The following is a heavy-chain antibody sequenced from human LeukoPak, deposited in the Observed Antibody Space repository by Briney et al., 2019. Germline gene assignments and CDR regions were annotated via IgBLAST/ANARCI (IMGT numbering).Heavy chain of an antibody. CDR2: ISGSGDNT. V-gene: IGHV3-23*01. CDR3: AKGDKVSAVVDY. D-gene: IGHD5-12*01. J-gene: IGHJ4*02. Sequence: PGGSLRLSCAASGFTFSTYAMSWVRQAPGKGLEWVSAISGSGDNTYYADSVKGRFTISRDNSMNTLYLQMNTLRAEDTAVYYCAKGDKVSAVVDYWGQGTLVTVSS. CDR1: GFTFSTYA.